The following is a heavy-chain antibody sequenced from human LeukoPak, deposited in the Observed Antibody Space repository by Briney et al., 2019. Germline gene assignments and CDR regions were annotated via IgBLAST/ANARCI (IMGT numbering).Heavy chain of an antibody. D-gene: IGHD3-22*01. CDR2: IYHSGNT. J-gene: IGHJ5*02. Sequence: SETLSLTCSVSPGSIGGYYWSWFRQPPGKGLEWIGEIYHSGNTNYNPSLKSRVTISVDKSKNQFSLKLSSVAAADTAVYYCARAAGYYYDSSGYPASFDPWGQGTLVTVSS. V-gene: IGHV4-34*01. CDR3: ARAAGYYYDSSGYPASFDP. CDR1: PGSIGGYY.